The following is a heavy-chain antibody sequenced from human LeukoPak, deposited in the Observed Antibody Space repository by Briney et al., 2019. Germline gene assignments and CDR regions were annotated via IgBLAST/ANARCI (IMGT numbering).Heavy chain of an antibody. CDR1: GFTFSSYS. CDR3: AKAGIAVACLFY. V-gene: IGHV3-23*01. J-gene: IGHJ4*02. D-gene: IGHD6-19*01. Sequence: GGSLRLSCAASGFTFSSYSMNWVRQAPGKGLEWVSAISGSGGSTYYADSVKGRFTISRDNSKNTLYLQMNSLRAEDTAVYYCAKAGIAVACLFYWGQGTLVTVSS. CDR2: ISGSGGST.